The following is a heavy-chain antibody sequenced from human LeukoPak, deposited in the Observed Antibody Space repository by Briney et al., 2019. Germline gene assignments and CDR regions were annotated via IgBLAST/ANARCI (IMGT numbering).Heavy chain of an antibody. CDR2: ISSSSRAF. V-gene: IGHV3-48*02. CDR1: GFTISSYS. J-gene: IGHJ4*02. Sequence: GGSLSLTCAASGFTISSYSINWIRQAPGKGLEWVSYISSSSRAFYYADSVKGRFTISRDNAKNSLYLQMNSLRDEDTAVFYCVARGLSSDYWGQGTLVTVSS. CDR3: VARGLSSDY.